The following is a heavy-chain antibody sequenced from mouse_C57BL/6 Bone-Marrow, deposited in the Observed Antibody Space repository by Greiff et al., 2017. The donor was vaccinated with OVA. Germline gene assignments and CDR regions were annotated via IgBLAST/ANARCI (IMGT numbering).Heavy chain of an antibody. CDR2: IDPETGGT. V-gene: IGHV1-15*01. Sequence: QVQLQQSGAELVRPGASVTLSCKASGYTFTDYEMHWVKQTPVHGLEWIGAIDPETGGTAYNQKFKGKAILTADKSSSTAYMELRSLTSLDSAVYYCTRGYNNYYAMDYWGQGTSATVSS. CDR1: GYTFTDYE. CDR3: TRGYNNYYAMDY. J-gene: IGHJ4*01. D-gene: IGHD2-5*01.